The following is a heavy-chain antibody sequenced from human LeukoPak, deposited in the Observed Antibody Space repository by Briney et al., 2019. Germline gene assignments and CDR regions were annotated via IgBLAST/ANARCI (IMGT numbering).Heavy chain of an antibody. CDR1: GFTFSSHG. Sequence: GGSLRLSCAASGFTFSSHGMSWVRQAPGKGLEWVSFIYSSVTHYSDSVKGRFTISRDNSKNTLFLQMNSLRAEDTAVYYCARRAGAYSHPYDYWGQGTLATVSS. D-gene: IGHD4/OR15-4a*01. CDR3: ARRAGAYSHPYDY. V-gene: IGHV3-53*01. CDR2: IYSSVT. J-gene: IGHJ4*02.